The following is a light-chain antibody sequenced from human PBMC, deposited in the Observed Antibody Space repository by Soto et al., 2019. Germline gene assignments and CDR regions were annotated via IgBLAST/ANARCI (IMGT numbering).Light chain of an antibody. J-gene: IGKJ1*01. V-gene: IGKV1-39*01. CDR1: QTISTF. Sequence: DIPMTQSPASLSASVGDRVTISCRASQTISTFLNWYQQKPGTAPRLLIYRASSVQSGVPPRFSGSGSGRDFTLTISSLRPEDIATYFCQHSYRSPPWTFGQGTNVDSK. CDR3: QHSYRSPPWT. CDR2: RAS.